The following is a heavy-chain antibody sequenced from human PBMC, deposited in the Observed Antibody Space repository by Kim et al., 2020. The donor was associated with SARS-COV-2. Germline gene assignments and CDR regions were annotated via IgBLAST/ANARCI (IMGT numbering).Heavy chain of an antibody. CDR1: GFTFSSYW. Sequence: GGSLRLSCAASGFTFSSYWMYWVRQAPGKGLVSVSRINSDGSRATYADSVRGRFTISRDNAKNMLYLQMDSLGAEDTAVYYCARGSTSDTDYWGQGTLVTVSS. J-gene: IGHJ4*02. V-gene: IGHV3-74*03. CDR2: INSDGSRA. D-gene: IGHD3-9*01. CDR3: ARGSTSDTDY.